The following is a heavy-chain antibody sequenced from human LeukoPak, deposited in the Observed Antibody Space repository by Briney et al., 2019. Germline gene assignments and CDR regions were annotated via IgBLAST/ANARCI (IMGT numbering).Heavy chain of an antibody. Sequence: ASVTVSCKASGYTFTGYYMHWVRQAPGQGLDWMGWINPNSGGTNYAQKFQGRVTMTRDTSISTSYMELSRLSSDDTAVYYCARAWLRLNPYFDYWGQGTLVTVSS. CDR2: INPNSGGT. V-gene: IGHV1-2*02. D-gene: IGHD5-12*01. J-gene: IGHJ4*02. CDR1: GYTFTGYY. CDR3: ARAWLRLNPYFDY.